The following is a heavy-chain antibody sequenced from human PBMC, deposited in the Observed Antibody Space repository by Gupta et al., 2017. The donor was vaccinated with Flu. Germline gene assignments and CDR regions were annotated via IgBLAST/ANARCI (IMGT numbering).Heavy chain of an antibody. CDR3: ARWGGYDYYYGMDV. V-gene: IGHV4-31*03. CDR1: VGSIRSGGYY. D-gene: IGHD5-12*01. CDR2: IYYSGSH. Sequence: QLQLQESGPGLLKPSQTLSLTCTVAVGSIRSGGYYWSWSRQHPGKGLEWIGYIYYSGSHYYNPTLKSRVTISVDTSKNQSSLKLSYVTAADTAVYYCARWGGYDYYYGMDVWGQWATVTVST. J-gene: IGHJ6*01.